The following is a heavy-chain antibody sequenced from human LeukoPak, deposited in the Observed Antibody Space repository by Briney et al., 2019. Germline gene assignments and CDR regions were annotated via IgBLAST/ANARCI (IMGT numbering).Heavy chain of an antibody. D-gene: IGHD3-10*01. V-gene: IGHV4-38-2*02. CDR2: IYYSGST. Sequence: SETLSLTCTVSGYSISSGYYRGWIRQPPGKGLEWIGSIYYSGSTYYNPSLKSRVTISVDTSKNQFSLKLSSVTAADTAVYYCARHREFNHIDYWGQGTLVTVSS. J-gene: IGHJ4*02. CDR3: ARHREFNHIDY. CDR1: GYSISSGYY.